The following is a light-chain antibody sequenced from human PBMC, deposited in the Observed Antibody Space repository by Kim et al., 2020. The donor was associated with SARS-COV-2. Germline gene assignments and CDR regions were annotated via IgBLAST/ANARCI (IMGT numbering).Light chain of an antibody. CDR1: KLGDKY. V-gene: IGLV3-1*01. CDR3: QAWDSSTDVV. CDR2: QDS. J-gene: IGLJ2*01. Sequence: SYELTQPPSVSVSPGQTASITCSGDKLGDKYACWYQQKPGQSPVLVIYQDSKRTSGIPERFSGSNSGNTATLTISGTQAMDEADYYCQAWDSSTDVVFGG.